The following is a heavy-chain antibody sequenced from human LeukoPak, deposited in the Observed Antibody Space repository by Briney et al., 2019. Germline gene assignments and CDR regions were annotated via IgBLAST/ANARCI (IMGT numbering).Heavy chain of an antibody. CDR3: VAKRVYDYYYYGMDV. CDR1: GGSISSYH. J-gene: IGHJ6*02. CDR2: IYTTGST. Sequence: PSETLSLTCTGSGGSISSYHWSWIRQPAGKGLEWFGRIYTTGSTNYNPPLKSRVTISVDTSKNQFSLKLSSVTAADTAVYYCVAKRVYDYYYYGMDVWGQGTTVTVSS. D-gene: IGHD3-16*01. V-gene: IGHV4-4*07.